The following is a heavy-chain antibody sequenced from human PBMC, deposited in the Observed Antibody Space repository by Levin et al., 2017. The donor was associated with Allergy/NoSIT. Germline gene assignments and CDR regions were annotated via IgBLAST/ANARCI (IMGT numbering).Heavy chain of an antibody. CDR2: ISNSGGTI. V-gene: IGHV3-11*01. CDR1: GFKFSDYY. Sequence: LSLTCAASGFKFSDYYMSWIRQAPGKGLEWVSYISNSGGTIYYADSVNGRFTISRDNAKNSLYLQLNNLRADETAMYYCVRGGAWHQDFDYWGQGTLITVSS. D-gene: IGHD4/OR15-4a*01. CDR3: VRGGAWHQDFDY. J-gene: IGHJ4*02.